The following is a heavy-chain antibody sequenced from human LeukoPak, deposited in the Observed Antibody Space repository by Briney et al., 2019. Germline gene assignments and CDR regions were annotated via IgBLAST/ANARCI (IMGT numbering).Heavy chain of an antibody. CDR1: GGTFSSYA. J-gene: IGHJ6*02. Sequence: SVKVSCKASGGTFSSYAISWVRQAPGQGLEWMGRIIPILGIANYAQKFQGRVTITADKSTSTAYMELSSLRSDDTAVYYCARDAPVWRYSPGGMDVWGQGTTVTVSS. CDR2: IIPILGIA. CDR3: ARDAPVWRYSPGGMDV. V-gene: IGHV1-69*04. D-gene: IGHD3-9*01.